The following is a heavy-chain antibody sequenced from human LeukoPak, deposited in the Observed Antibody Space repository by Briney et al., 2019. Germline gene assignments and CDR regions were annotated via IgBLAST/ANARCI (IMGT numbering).Heavy chain of an antibody. CDR2: INPSGGST. D-gene: IGHD3-3*01. CDR3: ARASGDTIL. CDR1: GYTFTRYY. Sequence: GASVKVSCKASGYTFTRYYMHWVRQAPGQGLEWMGIINPSGGSTSYAQKFQGRVTMTRDMPTSTVYMELSSLRSEYTAVYYCARASGDTILWGQGTLVTVST. V-gene: IGHV1-46*01. J-gene: IGHJ4*02.